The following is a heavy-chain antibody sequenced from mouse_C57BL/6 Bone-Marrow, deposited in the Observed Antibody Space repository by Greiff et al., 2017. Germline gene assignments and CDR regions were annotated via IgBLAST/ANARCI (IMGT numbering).Heavy chain of an antibody. CDR3: AREGTGRGDFDY. Sequence: EVQRVESEGGLVQPGSSMKLSCTASGFTFSDYYMAWVRQVPEKGLEWVANINYDGSSTYYLDSLKSRFIISRDNAKNILYLQMSSLKSEDTATYYCAREGTGRGDFDYWGQGTTLTVSS. CDR1: GFTFSDYY. V-gene: IGHV5-16*01. J-gene: IGHJ2*01. CDR2: INYDGSST. D-gene: IGHD4-1*01.